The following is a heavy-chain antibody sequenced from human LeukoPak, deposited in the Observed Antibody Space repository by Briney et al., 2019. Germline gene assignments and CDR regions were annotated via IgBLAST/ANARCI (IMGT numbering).Heavy chain of an antibody. J-gene: IGHJ4*02. V-gene: IGHV3-9*01. CDR2: TSWNSRSK. CDR1: TFTFADYA. D-gene: IGHD3-9*01. CDR3: AKDDYDFLTGSGGFDY. Sequence: GGSLRPSCAPSTFTFADYAMHWVRQAPGQGLEWVSGTSWNSRSKDYAGTVKPRFTISGDNAKNALYLQMNSRRDEDTALYYCAKDDYDFLTGSGGFDYWGQGTLVTVSS.